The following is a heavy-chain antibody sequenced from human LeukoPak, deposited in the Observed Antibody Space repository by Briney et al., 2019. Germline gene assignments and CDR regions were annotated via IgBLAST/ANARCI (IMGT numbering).Heavy chain of an antibody. CDR2: IKQDGSEK. V-gene: IGHV3-7*01. Sequence: GGSLRLSCAASGFTFSSYWMSWVRQAPGKGLEWVANIKQDGSEKYYVDSVKGRFTISRDNAKNSLYLQMNSLRAEDTAVYYCARAATVVVPAADYMDVCGKGTTVTVSS. CDR3: ARAATVVVPAADYMDV. CDR1: GFTFSSYW. D-gene: IGHD2-2*01. J-gene: IGHJ6*03.